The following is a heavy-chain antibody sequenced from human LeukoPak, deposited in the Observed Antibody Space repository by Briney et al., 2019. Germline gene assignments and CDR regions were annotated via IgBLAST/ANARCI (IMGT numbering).Heavy chain of an antibody. V-gene: IGHV3-9*01. CDR2: ISWNSSSI. CDR1: GFTFDDYA. CDR3: AKDTAYYYDSSGYHNLSPFDY. D-gene: IGHD3-22*01. J-gene: IGHJ4*02. Sequence: GRSLRLSCAASGFTFDDYAVHWVRQAPGKGLEWVSGISWNSSSIGYADSVKGRFTISRDNAKNSLYLQMNSLRAEDTALYYCAKDTAYYYDSSGYHNLSPFDYWGQGTLVTVSS.